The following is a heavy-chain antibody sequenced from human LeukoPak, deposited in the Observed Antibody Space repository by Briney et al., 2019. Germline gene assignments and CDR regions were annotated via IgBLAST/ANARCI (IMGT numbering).Heavy chain of an antibody. Sequence: GGSLRLSCAAAGFTFSTSWMTWVRQAPGKGLEWLTYINRDGSDKNYVDSVKGRFTISRDNAKNSLFLQMSSLRAEDTAVYYCARSPGEEKMDYWGQGTLVTVSS. CDR2: INRDGSDK. J-gene: IGHJ4*02. CDR3: ARSPGEEKMDY. CDR1: GFTFSTSW. D-gene: IGHD3-16*01. V-gene: IGHV3-7*04.